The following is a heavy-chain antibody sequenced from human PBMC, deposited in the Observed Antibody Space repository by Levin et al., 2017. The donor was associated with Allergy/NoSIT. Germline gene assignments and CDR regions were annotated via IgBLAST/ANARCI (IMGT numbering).Heavy chain of an antibody. CDR3: ARDAGFPEPRTNYYYFAMDV. J-gene: IGHJ6*02. CDR2: ISSSSSDR. V-gene: IGHV3-21*06. Sequence: PGGSLRLSCEASRFTFSTYTMGWVRQAPGKGLEWVSSISSSSSDREYADSVKGRFTISRDNAESSLYLYMNSLRAEDSAVYYCARDAGFPEPRTNYYYFAMDVWGQGTTVTVSS. D-gene: IGHD1-14*01. CDR1: RFTFSTYT.